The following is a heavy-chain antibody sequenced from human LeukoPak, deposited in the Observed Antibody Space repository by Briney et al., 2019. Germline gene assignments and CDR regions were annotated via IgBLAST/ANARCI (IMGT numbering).Heavy chain of an antibody. V-gene: IGHV1-69*04. D-gene: IGHD3-10*01. CDR3: AREGRVWFGESNTPYYYYGTDV. J-gene: IGHJ6*02. Sequence: EASVKVSCKASGGTFSSYAISWVRQAPGQGLERMGRIIPILGIANYAQKFQGRVTITADKSTSTAYMELSSLRSEDTAVYYCAREGRVWFGESNTPYYYYGTDVSGQGTTVTVSS. CDR1: GGTFSSYA. CDR2: IIPILGIA.